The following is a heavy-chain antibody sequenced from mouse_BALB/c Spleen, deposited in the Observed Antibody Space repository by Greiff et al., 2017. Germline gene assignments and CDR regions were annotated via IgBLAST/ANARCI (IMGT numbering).Heavy chain of an antibody. Sequence: VQLQQSAAELARPGASVKMSCKASGYTFTSYTMHWVKQRPGQGLEWIGYINPSSGYTEYNQKFKDKTTLTADKSSSTAYMQLSSLTSEDSAVYYCATMILYAMDYWGQGTSVTVSS. J-gene: IGHJ4*01. CDR2: INPSSGYT. D-gene: IGHD2-4*01. V-gene: IGHV1-4*02. CDR1: GYTFTSYT. CDR3: ATMILYAMDY.